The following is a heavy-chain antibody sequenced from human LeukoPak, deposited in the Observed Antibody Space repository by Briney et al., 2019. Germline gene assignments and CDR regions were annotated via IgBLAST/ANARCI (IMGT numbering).Heavy chain of an antibody. CDR1: GGSISSSSYY. D-gene: IGHD2-2*02. CDR2: INHSGST. Sequence: PSETLSLTCTVSGGSISSSSYYWSWIRQPPGKGLEWIGEINHSGSTNYNPSLKSRVTISVDTSKNQFSLKLSSVTAADTAVYYCARVDIVVVPAAIRFDYWGQGTLVTVSS. V-gene: IGHV4-39*07. CDR3: ARVDIVVVPAAIRFDY. J-gene: IGHJ4*02.